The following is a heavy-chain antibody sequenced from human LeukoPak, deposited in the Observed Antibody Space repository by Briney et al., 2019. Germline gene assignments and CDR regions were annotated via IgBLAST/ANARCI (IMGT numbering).Heavy chain of an antibody. J-gene: IGHJ4*02. D-gene: IGHD3-10*01. CDR1: GFTFSSYG. Sequence: GGSLRLSCAASGFTFSSYGMHWVRQAPGKGLEWVAFIRYDGSNKYYADSVKGRFTISRDNSKNTLYLQMNSLRAEDTAVYYCAKSGTYYYGSGSYGDYWGQGTLVTVSS. CDR3: AKSGTYYYGSGSYGDY. CDR2: IRYDGSNK. V-gene: IGHV3-30*02.